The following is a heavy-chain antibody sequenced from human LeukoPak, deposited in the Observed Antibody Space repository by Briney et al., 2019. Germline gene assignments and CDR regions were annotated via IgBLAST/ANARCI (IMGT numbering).Heavy chain of an antibody. CDR1: GFTFSSYG. D-gene: IGHD1-14*01. Sequence: PGGSLRLSCAASGFTFSSYGMHWVRQAPGKGLEWVAVIWYDGSNKYYADSVKGRFIISRDNSQNTLYLQMNSLRADDTAVYYCARDQASLTPGYWGQGTLVTVPS. CDR3: ARDQASLTPGY. V-gene: IGHV3-33*01. CDR2: IWYDGSNK. J-gene: IGHJ4*02.